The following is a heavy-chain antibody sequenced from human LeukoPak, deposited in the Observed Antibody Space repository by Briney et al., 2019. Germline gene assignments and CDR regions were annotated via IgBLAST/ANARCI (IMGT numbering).Heavy chain of an antibody. CDR3: AREGGRDGYNFVVDAFDI. CDR1: GYTFTSYG. D-gene: IGHD5-24*01. J-gene: IGHJ3*02. CDR2: ISAYNGNT. Sequence: GASVKVSCKASGYTFTSYGISWVRRAPGQGLEWMGWISAYNGNTNYAQKLQGRVTMTTDTSTSTAYMELRSLRSDDTAVYYCAREGGRDGYNFVVDAFDIWGQGTMVTVSS. V-gene: IGHV1-18*01.